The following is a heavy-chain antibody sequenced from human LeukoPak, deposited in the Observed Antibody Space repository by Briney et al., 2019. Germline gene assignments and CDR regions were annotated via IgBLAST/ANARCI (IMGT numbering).Heavy chain of an antibody. Sequence: GSLRLSCAASGFTFSSYSMSWVRQAPGKGLEWVSSINSRSSYIYYADSLKGRFTISRDNAKNSLYLQMNSLRAEDTAVYYCARDLGPDYWGQGTLVTVSS. CDR3: ARDLGPDY. CDR1: GFTFSSYS. CDR2: INSRSSYI. J-gene: IGHJ4*02. V-gene: IGHV3-21*01.